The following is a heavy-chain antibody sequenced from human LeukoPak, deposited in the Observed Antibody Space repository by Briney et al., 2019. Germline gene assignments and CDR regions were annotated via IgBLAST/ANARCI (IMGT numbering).Heavy chain of an antibody. CDR1: GGSISSSSYY. V-gene: IGHV4-39*01. D-gene: IGHD3-3*01. Sequence: SETLSLTCTVSGGSISSSSYYWGWIRQPPGRGLEWIGSIYYSGSTYYNPSLKSRVTISVDTSKNQFSLKLSSVTAADTAVYYCARTTGPYENYFDYWGQGTLVTVSS. CDR3: ARTTGPYENYFDY. CDR2: IYYSGST. J-gene: IGHJ4*02.